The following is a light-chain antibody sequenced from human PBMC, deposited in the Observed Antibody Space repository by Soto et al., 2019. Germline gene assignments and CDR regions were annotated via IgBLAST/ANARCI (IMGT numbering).Light chain of an antibody. CDR2: EVS. CDR3: SSYTSRSTVV. CDR1: SSDVGAYNY. J-gene: IGLJ2*01. V-gene: IGLV2-14*01. Sequence: QSALTQPASVSGSPGQSITISCTGTSSDVGAYNYISWYQQYPGKAPKLMIYEVSNRPSGVSSRFSASKSGNTASLTISGLQAEDEADYYCSSYTSRSTVVFGGGTKVTVL.